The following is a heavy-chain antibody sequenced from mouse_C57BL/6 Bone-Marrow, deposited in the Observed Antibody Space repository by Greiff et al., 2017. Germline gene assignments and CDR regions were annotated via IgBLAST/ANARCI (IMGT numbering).Heavy chain of an antibody. CDR1: GYTFTSYG. CDR2: IYPRSGNT. J-gene: IGHJ4*01. V-gene: IGHV1-81*01. D-gene: IGHD1-1*01. Sequence: QVQLQQSGAELARPGASVKLSCKASGYTFTSYGISWVKQRTGQGLEWIGEIYPRSGNTYYNEKFKGKATLTADKSSSTAYMVLRSLTSEDSAVYFCAIYYGSFYAMDYWGQGTSVTVSS. CDR3: AIYYGSFYAMDY.